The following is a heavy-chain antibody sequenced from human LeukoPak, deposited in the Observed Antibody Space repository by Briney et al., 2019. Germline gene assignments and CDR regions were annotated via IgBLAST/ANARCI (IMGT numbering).Heavy chain of an antibody. V-gene: IGHV1-58*02. CDR1: GFTFTSSA. CDR3: ARIRDGYNDAYDL. J-gene: IGHJ3*01. Sequence: GASVKVSCKASGFTFTSSAMQWVRQARGQRLEWIGWIVVGSGNTNYAQKFQERVTLTRDTSTSTVYMELSSLRSEDTAIYYCARIRDGYNDAYDLWGQGTVVTVPS. CDR2: IVVGSGNT. D-gene: IGHD5-24*01.